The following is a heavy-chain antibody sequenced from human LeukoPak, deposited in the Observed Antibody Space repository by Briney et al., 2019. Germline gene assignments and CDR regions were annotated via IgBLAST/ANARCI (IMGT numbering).Heavy chain of an antibody. CDR1: GGSISSSSYY. CDR3: ARQTALQLRGIYRYTGDTVDY. D-gene: IGHD3-16*02. CDR2: IYYSGST. Sequence: SETLSLTCTVSGGSISSSSYYWGSIRLPPGKGLAWIGRIYYSGSTYYDPTLKGRVSITVDTSKIQRPLTVTSVTAADTAVYYGARQTALQLRGIYRYTGDTVDYWGQGTLVTVSS. J-gene: IGHJ4*02. V-gene: IGHV4-39*01.